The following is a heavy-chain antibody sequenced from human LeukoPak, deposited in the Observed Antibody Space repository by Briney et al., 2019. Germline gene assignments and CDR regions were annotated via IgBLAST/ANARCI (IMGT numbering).Heavy chain of an antibody. J-gene: IGHJ3*02. CDR1: GGSISSGGYS. D-gene: IGHD3-10*01. CDR2: IYYSGSI. CDR3: ARESTMVRGVIAIYAFDI. Sequence: SQTLSLTCAVSGGSISSGGYSWSWIRQPPGKGLEWIGYIYYSGSIYYNPCLKSGVTISVDTSKHQFSLKLSSVTAADTAVYYCARESTMVRGVIAIYAFDIWGQGTMVTVSS. V-gene: IGHV4-30-4*07.